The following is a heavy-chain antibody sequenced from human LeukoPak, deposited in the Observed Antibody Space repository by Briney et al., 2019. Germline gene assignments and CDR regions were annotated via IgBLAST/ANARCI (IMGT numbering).Heavy chain of an antibody. Sequence: PGGSLRLSCAASGFTVSNHFMSWVRQAPGKGLEWVSIIYSGGSTYYADSVKGRFTISRDNSKNTLYLLMNSLRAEDTAVYYCARHRSEAAFDFWGQGTLVTVSS. CDR2: IYSGGST. CDR1: GFTVSNHF. D-gene: IGHD3-10*01. V-gene: IGHV3-53*01. CDR3: ARHRSEAAFDF. J-gene: IGHJ4*02.